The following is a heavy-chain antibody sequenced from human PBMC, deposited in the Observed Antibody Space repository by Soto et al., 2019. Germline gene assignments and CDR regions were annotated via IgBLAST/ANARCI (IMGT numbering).Heavy chain of an antibody. CDR2: IYSGGST. CDR3: ARDSLNIVATETYYMDV. J-gene: IGHJ6*03. Sequence: GGSLRLSCAASGFTVSSNYMSWVRQAPGKGLEWVSVIYSGGSTYYADSVKGRFTISRDNSKNTLYLQMNSLRAEDTAVYYCARDSLNIVATETYYMDVWGKGTTVTVSS. V-gene: IGHV3-66*01. CDR1: GFTVSSNY. D-gene: IGHD5-12*01.